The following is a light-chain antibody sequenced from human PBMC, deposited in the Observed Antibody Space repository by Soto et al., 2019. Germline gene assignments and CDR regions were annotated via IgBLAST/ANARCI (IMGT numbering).Light chain of an antibody. Sequence: QSVLTQPTSASGTPGQRVTISCSGSSSNIGSNTVNWYQQLPGTAPKLLIYTNDQRPSGVPDRFSGSKSGTSASLAISGLQFEEEADYHCSSWDDNLDAEVFGAGTKLTVL. V-gene: IGLV1-44*01. CDR1: SSNIGSNT. J-gene: IGLJ1*01. CDR2: TND. CDR3: SSWDDNLDAEV.